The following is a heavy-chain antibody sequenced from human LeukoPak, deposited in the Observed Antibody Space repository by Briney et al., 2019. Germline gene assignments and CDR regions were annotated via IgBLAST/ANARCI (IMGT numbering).Heavy chain of an antibody. D-gene: IGHD2-15*01. V-gene: IGHV3-7*01. CDR2: IKQDGSEK. CDR3: ARPSSGWWGAFDI. CDR1: GFTFSSYW. Sequence: PGGSLRLSCAASGFTFSSYWMSWVRQAPGKGLEWVANIKQDGSEKYYVDSVKGRFTISRNNAKNPLYLQMNSLRAEDTAVYYCARPSSGWWGAFDIWGQGTMVTVSS. J-gene: IGHJ3*02.